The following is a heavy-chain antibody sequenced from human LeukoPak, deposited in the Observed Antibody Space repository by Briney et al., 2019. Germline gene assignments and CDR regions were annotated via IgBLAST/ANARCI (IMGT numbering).Heavy chain of an antibody. CDR2: IYYSGST. Sequence: SETLSLTCTVSGGSISIYYWSWIRQPPGKGLEWIGYIYYSGSTNYNPSLKSRVTISVDTSKNQFSLKLSPVTAADTAVYYCAGVRDGYNYLDYWGQGTLVTVSS. V-gene: IGHV4-59*01. D-gene: IGHD5-24*01. CDR3: AGVRDGYNYLDY. CDR1: GGSISIYY. J-gene: IGHJ4*02.